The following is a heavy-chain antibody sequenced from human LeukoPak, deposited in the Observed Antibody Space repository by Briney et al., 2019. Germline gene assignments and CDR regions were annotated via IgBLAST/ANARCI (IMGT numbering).Heavy chain of an antibody. CDR3: ARRLSHPSGGYFDY. CDR2: IYPGDSET. V-gene: IGHV5-51*01. Sequence: GASLKISCKGSGYSFTSYWIGWGRRMPGKGVGWMGIIYPGDSETRYSPSFQGQVTISADKSISPAYLQWSSLKASYTAMYYCARRLSHPSGGYFDYWGQGTLVTVSS. CDR1: GYSFTSYW. D-gene: IGHD2-15*01. J-gene: IGHJ4*02.